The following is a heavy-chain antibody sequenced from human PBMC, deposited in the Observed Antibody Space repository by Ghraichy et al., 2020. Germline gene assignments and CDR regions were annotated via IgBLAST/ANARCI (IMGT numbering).Heavy chain of an antibody. CDR1: GVSLSTSGVG. CDR3: AHSGRGFVVEDGLYI. V-gene: IGHV2-5*01. J-gene: IGHJ6*02. D-gene: IGHD2-15*01. Sequence: SGPTLVKPTKTLTLTCTVSGVSLSTSGVGMGWIRQPPGKALEWLGFIYWNDDQRYSPSLKSRLTITKDTSKNQVVLTMTNMDPVDTATYFCAHSGRGFVVEDGLYIWGQGTTLTVSS. CDR2: IYWNDDQ.